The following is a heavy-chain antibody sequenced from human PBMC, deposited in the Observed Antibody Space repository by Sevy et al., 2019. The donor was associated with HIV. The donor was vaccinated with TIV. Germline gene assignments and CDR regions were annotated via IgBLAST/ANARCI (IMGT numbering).Heavy chain of an antibody. V-gene: IGHV3-21*01. CDR3: ARGRGVIHYFDY. CDR1: GFTFSSYS. D-gene: IGHD3-16*02. J-gene: IGHJ4*02. CDR2: ISSSSSYI. Sequence: GGSLRLSCAASGFTFSSYSMNWVHQAPGKGLEWVSSISSSSSYIYYADSVKGRFTISRDNAKNSLYLQMNSLRAEDTAVYYCARGRGVIHYFDYWGQGTLVTVSS.